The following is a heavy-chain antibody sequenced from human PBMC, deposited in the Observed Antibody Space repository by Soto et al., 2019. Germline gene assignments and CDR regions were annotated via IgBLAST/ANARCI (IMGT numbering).Heavy chain of an antibody. CDR2: ISYDGRNK. J-gene: IGHJ4*02. V-gene: IGHV3-30*03. CDR1: GFTFSKYG. D-gene: IGHD3-22*01. Sequence: GGSLRLSCAASGFTFSKYGMHWVRQAPGKGLEWVAVISYDGRNKYYADSVKGRFTIFRDNSKNTLSMQMNSMKAEDTAVYYCAVGGYYFDSSGYYPLDYWGQGTLVTVSS. CDR3: AVGGYYFDSSGYYPLDY.